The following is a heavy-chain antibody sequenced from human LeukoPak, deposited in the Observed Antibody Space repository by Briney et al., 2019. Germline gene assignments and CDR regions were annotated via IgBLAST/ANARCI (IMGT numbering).Heavy chain of an antibody. D-gene: IGHD6-13*01. Sequence: SETLSLTCAVYGGSFSGYYWSWIRQPPGKGLEWIGEINHSGSTNYNPSLKSRVTISVDTSKNQFSLKLSSVTAADTAVYYCARGANSSPSELDVWGQGTTVTVSS. CDR3: ARGANSSPSELDV. J-gene: IGHJ6*02. CDR1: GGSFSGYY. CDR2: INHSGST. V-gene: IGHV4-34*01.